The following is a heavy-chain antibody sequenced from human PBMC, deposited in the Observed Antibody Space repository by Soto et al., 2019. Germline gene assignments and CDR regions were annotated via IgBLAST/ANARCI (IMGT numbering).Heavy chain of an antibody. CDR1: GNTFTSYD. D-gene: IGHD3-10*01. V-gene: IGHV1-8*01. CDR3: ARGRASGSYYLLDY. CDR2: INPNSGNI. Sequence: ASVKVSCKASGNTFTSYDINWVRQATGHGLEWVGWINPNSGNIGYAQKFQGRVTMTRDTAIRTAYMEVSRLRSDDTAVYYCARGRASGSYYLLDYWGQGTLVTVSS. J-gene: IGHJ4*02.